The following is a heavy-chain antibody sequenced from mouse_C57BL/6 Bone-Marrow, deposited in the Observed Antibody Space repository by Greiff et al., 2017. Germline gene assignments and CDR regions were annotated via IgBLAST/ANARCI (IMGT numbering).Heavy chain of an antibody. CDR2: ISSGGDYI. D-gene: IGHD1-1*01. Sequence: EVKLVESGEGLVKPGGSLKLSCAASGFTFSSYAMSWVRQTPEKRLEWVAYISSGGDYIYYADTVKGRFTISRDNARNTLYLKMSSLKSENTAMYYCTREYYGSSLNYYAMDYWGQGTSVTVSS. V-gene: IGHV5-9-1*02. CDR1: GFTFSSYA. CDR3: TREYYGSSLNYYAMDY. J-gene: IGHJ4*01.